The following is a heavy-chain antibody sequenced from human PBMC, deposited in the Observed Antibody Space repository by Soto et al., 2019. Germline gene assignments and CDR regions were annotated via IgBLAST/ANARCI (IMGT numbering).Heavy chain of an antibody. CDR1: GGSISSYY. D-gene: IGHD5-12*01. V-gene: IGHV4-59*01. Sequence: XGTLALTCTVSGGSISSYYWSWIRQPPGKGLEWIGYIYYSGSTNYNPSLKSRVTISVDTSKNQFSLKLSSVTAADTAVYYCARVEYGGYDYWGQGTLVTVSS. CDR2: IYYSGST. J-gene: IGHJ4*02. CDR3: ARVEYGGYDY.